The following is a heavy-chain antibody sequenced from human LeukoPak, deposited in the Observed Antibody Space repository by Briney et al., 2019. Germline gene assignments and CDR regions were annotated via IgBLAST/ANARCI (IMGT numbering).Heavy chain of an antibody. J-gene: IGHJ4*02. Sequence: GGSLRLSCAASGFTLSSYAMTWVRQAPGKGLEWVSSFSFNGESTYYADSAKGRFTISRDNSKNTLYLQMNSLRAEDTAVYYCARDPYGDYGDCFDYWGQGILVTVSS. CDR2: FSFNGEST. D-gene: IGHD4-17*01. V-gene: IGHV3-23*01. CDR3: ARDPYGDYGDCFDY. CDR1: GFTLSSYA.